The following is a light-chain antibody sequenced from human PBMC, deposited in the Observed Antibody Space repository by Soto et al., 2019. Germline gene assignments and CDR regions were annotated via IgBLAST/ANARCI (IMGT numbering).Light chain of an antibody. Sequence: EIVMTQSPATLSVSPGERATFSCIASQSVSTYLAWYQQKPGQAPRLLIYDASNRATGIPARFSGSGSGTEFALTISSLQSEDFAVYYCQQYNNWPPITFGQGTRLEIK. CDR3: QQYNNWPPIT. J-gene: IGKJ5*01. V-gene: IGKV3D-15*01. CDR2: DAS. CDR1: QSVSTY.